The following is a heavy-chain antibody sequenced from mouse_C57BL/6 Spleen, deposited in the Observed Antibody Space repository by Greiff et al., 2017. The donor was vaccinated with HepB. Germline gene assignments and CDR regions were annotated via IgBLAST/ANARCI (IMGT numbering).Heavy chain of an antibody. Sequence: EVKLMESGGGLVQPGGSLKLSCAASGFTFSDYYMYWVRQTPEKRLEWVAYISNGGGSTYYPDTVKGRFTISRDNAKNTLYLQMSRLKSEDTAMYYCARATDAMDYWGQGTSVTVSS. CDR2: ISNGGGST. D-gene: IGHD1-1*01. V-gene: IGHV5-12*01. CDR3: ARATDAMDY. CDR1: GFTFSDYY. J-gene: IGHJ4*01.